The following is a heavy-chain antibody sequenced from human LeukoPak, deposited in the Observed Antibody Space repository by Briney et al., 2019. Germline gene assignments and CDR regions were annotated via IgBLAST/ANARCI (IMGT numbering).Heavy chain of an antibody. CDR1: GGSISSGSYF. V-gene: IGHV4-61*02. Sequence: SETLSLTCTVSGGSISSGSYFWSWIRQPAGKGLEWLGRIYTSGSTNYNPSLKSRVTISPDTSKNQFSLKLSSVTAADTAVYYCASKLAGYGKLDYWGQGILVTVSS. CDR2: IYTSGST. J-gene: IGHJ4*02. CDR3: ASKLAGYGKLDY. D-gene: IGHD5-12*01.